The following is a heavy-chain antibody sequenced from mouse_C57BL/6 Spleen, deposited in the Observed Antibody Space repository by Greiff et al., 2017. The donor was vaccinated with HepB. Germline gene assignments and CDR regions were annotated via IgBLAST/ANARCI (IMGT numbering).Heavy chain of an antibody. D-gene: IGHD1-1*01. CDR1: GYTFTDYN. V-gene: IGHV1-18*01. CDR2: INPNNGGT. Sequence: EVMLVESGPELVKPGASVKIPCKASGYTFTDYNMDWVKQSHGKSLEWIGDINPNNGGTIYNQKFKGKATLTVDKSSSTAYMELRSLTSEDTAVYYCARGRSTGWYFDVWGTGTTVTVSS. CDR3: ARGRSTGWYFDV. J-gene: IGHJ1*03.